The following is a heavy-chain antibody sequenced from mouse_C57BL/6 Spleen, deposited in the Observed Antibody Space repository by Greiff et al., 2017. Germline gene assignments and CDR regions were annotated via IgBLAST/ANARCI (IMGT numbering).Heavy chain of an antibody. CDR3: ARVTGALRAWFAY. Sequence: EVMLVESGGGLVKPGGSLKLSCAASGFTFSSYAMSWVRQTPEKRLEWVATISDGGSYTYYPDNVKGRFTISRDNAKNNLYLQMSHMKSEYTAMYDCARVTGALRAWFAYWGQGTLVTVSA. CDR2: ISDGGSYT. CDR1: GFTFSSYA. J-gene: IGHJ3*01. V-gene: IGHV5-4*03. D-gene: IGHD4-1*01.